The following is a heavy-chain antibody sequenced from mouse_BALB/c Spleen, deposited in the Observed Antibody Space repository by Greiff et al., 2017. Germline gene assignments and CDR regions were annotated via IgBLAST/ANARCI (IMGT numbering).Heavy chain of an antibody. CDR2: IYPGSGNT. Sequence: QVQLKESGAELARPGASVKLSCKASGYTFTDYYINWVKQRTGQGLEWIGEIYPGSGNTYYNEKFKGKATLTADKSSSTAYMQLSSLTSEDSAVYFCAAYRYDGFDYWGQGTTLTVSS. CDR1: GYTFTDYY. V-gene: IGHV1-77*01. J-gene: IGHJ2*01. CDR3: AAYRYDGFDY. D-gene: IGHD2-14*01.